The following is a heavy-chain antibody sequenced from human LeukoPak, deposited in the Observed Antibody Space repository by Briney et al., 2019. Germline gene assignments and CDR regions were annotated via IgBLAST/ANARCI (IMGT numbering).Heavy chain of an antibody. CDR2: IYYSGST. Sequence: SETLSLTCTVSGGSISSGDYYWSWLRQPPGKGLEWIGYIYYSGSTYYNPSLKSRVTMSVDTSKNQFSLKLSSVTAADTAVYYRARDVPDYSRHYYGMDVWGQGTTVTVSS. CDR3: ARDVPDYSRHYYGMDV. V-gene: IGHV4-30-4*01. CDR1: GGSISSGDYY. D-gene: IGHD6-13*01. J-gene: IGHJ6*02.